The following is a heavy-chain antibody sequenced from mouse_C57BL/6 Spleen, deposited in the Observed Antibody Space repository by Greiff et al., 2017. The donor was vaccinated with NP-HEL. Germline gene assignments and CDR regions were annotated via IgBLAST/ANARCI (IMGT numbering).Heavy chain of an antibody. V-gene: IGHV1-61*01. CDR2: IYPSDSET. CDR3: ARRSKPRPEFAY. D-gene: IGHD2-5*01. J-gene: IGHJ3*01. Sequence: QVQLQQPGAELVRPGSSVKLSCKASGYTFTSYWMDWVKQRPGQGLEWIGNIYPSDSETHYNQKFKDKATLTVDKSSSTAYMQLSSLTSEDSAVYYCARRSKPRPEFAYWGQGTLVTVSA. CDR1: GYTFTSYW.